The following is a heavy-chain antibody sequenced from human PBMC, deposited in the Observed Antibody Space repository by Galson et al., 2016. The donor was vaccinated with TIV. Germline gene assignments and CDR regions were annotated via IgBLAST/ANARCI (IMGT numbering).Heavy chain of an antibody. D-gene: IGHD1-7*01. J-gene: IGHJ4*02. V-gene: IGHV3-30-3*01. CDR2: ISHDGNNK. CDR1: GFTFSSYT. Sequence: SLRLSCAASGFTFSSYTFHWVRKTPGKGLEWVAIISHDGNNKDFADSVEGRFTISRDSSKNTVFLQTNSLRLEDTAVYYCTRDGRGNWKYVDYFDYWGPGTVVTVSS. CDR3: TRDGRGNWKYVDYFDY.